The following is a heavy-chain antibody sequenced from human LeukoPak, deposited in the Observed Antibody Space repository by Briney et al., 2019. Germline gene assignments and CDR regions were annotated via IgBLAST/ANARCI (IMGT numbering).Heavy chain of an antibody. J-gene: IGHJ5*02. CDR1: GFTFSGSA. Sequence: TGGGLKLSCAASGFTFSGSAVHWVRQSSGKGLEWVGQIDKKDNLYATAYAESVKGRFTIARDDSKDTAFLHMDSLKTEDTALYYCTRDRGTYNWFDPWGQGTLVTVSS. V-gene: IGHV3-73*01. D-gene: IGHD2-15*01. CDR3: TRDRGTYNWFDP. CDR2: IDKKDNLYAT.